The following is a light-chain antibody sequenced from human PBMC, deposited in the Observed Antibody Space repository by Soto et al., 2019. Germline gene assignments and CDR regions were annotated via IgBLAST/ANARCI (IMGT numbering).Light chain of an antibody. CDR3: CSYAGSIYV. CDR1: SSDVGGYNY. Sequence: QSVLTQPRSVSGSPGQSVTISCTGTSSDVGGYNYVSWYQQHPGKAPKLMIYDVSKRPSGVPDRFSGSQSGNTASLTISGLQAEDEADYYCCSYAGSIYVFGTGTKLTVL. V-gene: IGLV2-11*01. CDR2: DVS. J-gene: IGLJ1*01.